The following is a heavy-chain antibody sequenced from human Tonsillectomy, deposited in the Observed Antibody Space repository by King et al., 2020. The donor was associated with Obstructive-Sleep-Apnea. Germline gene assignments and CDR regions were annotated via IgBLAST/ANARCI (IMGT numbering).Heavy chain of an antibody. CDR2: ITGSGGST. CDR3: VKCRGGTCYSLDY. D-gene: IGHD2-15*01. Sequence: VQLVESGGGLVQPGGSLRLSCAASGFTFSSYAMTWVRLAPGKGLEWVSVITGSGGSTYSADSVKGRFTISRDNSKSTLFLQMNSLRAEDTAVYYCVKCRGGTCYSLDYWGQGTLVTVSS. CDR1: GFTFSSYA. V-gene: IGHV3-23*04. J-gene: IGHJ4*02.